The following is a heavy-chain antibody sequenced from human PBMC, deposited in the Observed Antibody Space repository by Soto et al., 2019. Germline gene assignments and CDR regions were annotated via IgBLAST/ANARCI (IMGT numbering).Heavy chain of an antibody. V-gene: IGHV4-59*08. Sequence: SETLSLTCTVSGGSISSYYWSWIRQPPGKGLEWIGYIYYSGSTNYNPSLKSRVTISVDTSKNQFSLKLSSVTAADTAVYYCARRVSGWYGYYFEDWGQGTRVTVSS. D-gene: IGHD6-19*01. J-gene: IGHJ4*02. CDR2: IYYSGST. CDR3: ARRVSGWYGYYFED. CDR1: GGSISSYY.